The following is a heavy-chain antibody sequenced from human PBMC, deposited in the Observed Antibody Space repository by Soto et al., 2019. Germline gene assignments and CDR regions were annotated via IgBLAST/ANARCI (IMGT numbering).Heavy chain of an antibody. CDR3: ARARGSRRWYGTVRTEVGYFDL. J-gene: IGHJ2*01. D-gene: IGHD6-13*01. CDR1: CGSISSVGYY. CDR2: IYYSGST. Sequence: QVQLQESGPRLVKPSQTLSLTCTVSCGSISSVGYYWSWIRQHPGKALAWIGYIYYSGSTYYKPSPTSRVTQLLDTYKNQCSLTLRSGTAAEEAVYYCARARGSRRWYGTVRTEVGYFDLWGRGTINTVSS. V-gene: IGHV4-31*03.